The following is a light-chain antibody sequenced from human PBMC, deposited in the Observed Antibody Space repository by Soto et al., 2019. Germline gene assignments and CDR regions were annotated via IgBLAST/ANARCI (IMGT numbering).Light chain of an antibody. CDR2: AAS. V-gene: IGKV1-39*01. J-gene: IGKJ1*01. CDR1: QSISSY. Sequence: DIQMTQSPSSLSASVGDRVTITCRASQSISSYLNLYQQKPWKAPKLLIYAASSLQSGVPSRFSGSGSRTDFTLTISSLQPEEFSTYYCQKIYSTPWTFGQGTKVEIK. CDR3: QKIYSTPWT.